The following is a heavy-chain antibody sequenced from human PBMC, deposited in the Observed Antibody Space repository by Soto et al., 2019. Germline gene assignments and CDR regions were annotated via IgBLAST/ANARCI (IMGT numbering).Heavy chain of an antibody. V-gene: IGHV3-23*01. CDR2: ISGSAGST. D-gene: IGHD7-27*01. Sequence: GGSLRLSCAASGFTFSSYAMSWVRKAPGKGLEWVSAISGSAGSTYYADSVKGRFTISRDNSKNTLYLQMNSLRVEDTAVYYCAKGLTGAPYYAMDVWGQGTTVTVSS. J-gene: IGHJ6*02. CDR1: GFTFSSYA. CDR3: AKGLTGAPYYAMDV.